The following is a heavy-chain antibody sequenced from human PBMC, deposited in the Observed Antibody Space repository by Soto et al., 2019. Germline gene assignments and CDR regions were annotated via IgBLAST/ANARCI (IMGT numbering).Heavy chain of an antibody. CDR3: ARSQALYFDY. CDR2: IIPIFATA. J-gene: IGHJ4*02. Sequence: SVKVSCKASGGTFRSYVINWVRQPPGQGLEWMGEIIPIFATANYAQKFQGRVTITADESTSTAYLGLSSLRSEDTAVYYCARSQALYFDYWGQGTLVTVSS. V-gene: IGHV1-69*13. CDR1: GGTFRSYV. D-gene: IGHD6-6*01.